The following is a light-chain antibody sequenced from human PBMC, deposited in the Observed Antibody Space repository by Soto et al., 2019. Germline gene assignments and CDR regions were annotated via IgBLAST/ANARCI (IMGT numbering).Light chain of an antibody. V-gene: IGKV3-20*01. CDR3: QQYNSLSWT. CDR2: GAS. J-gene: IGKJ1*01. Sequence: EIVLPRSPATLSLSLVVRAPLSCRATRHCCSSYLAWYQQKPGQAPRLLIYGASSRATGIPDRFSGSGSGTDFTLSVSRLQPEEFAVYYCQQYNSLSWTFGQGTKVDIK. CDR1: RHCCSSY.